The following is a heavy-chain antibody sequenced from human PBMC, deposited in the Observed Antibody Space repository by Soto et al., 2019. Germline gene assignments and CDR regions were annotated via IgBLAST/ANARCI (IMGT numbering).Heavy chain of an antibody. J-gene: IGHJ4*02. CDR3: TTYDYIWGSDRYRCAY. CDR2: VLSKADGGET. V-gene: IGHV3-15*01. CDR1: GFPFTNAW. D-gene: IGHD3-16*02. Sequence: EVQLVESGGGLVKPGGSLRRSCAASGFPFTNAWMSWVRQVPGKGLEWIARVLSKADGGETDYAAPVKDRFTISRDDSRNTLHLQINSLRTEDTAVYYCTTYDYIWGSDRYRCAYWGQGALVTVSS.